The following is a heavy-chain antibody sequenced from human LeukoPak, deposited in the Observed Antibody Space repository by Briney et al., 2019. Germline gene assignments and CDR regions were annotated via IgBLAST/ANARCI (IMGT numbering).Heavy chain of an antibody. V-gene: IGHV3-23*01. CDR3: AKDRSEGVVTTSVDY. D-gene: IGHD2-21*02. Sequence: PGGSLRLSCAASGFTFSSYAMSWVRQAPGKGLEWVSAISGSGGSTYYADSVKGRFTISRDNSKNTLYLQMNSLRAEDTAVYYCAKDRSEGVVTTSVDYWGQGTLVTVSS. CDR1: GFTFSSYA. CDR2: ISGSGGST. J-gene: IGHJ4*02.